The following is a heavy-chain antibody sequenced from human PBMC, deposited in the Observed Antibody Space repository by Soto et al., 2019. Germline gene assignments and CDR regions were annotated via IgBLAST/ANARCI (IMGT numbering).Heavy chain of an antibody. D-gene: IGHD3-22*01. CDR1: GGTFSSYA. CDR2: IIPIFGTA. J-gene: IGHJ3*02. CDR3: ARGSHDYDRGFGAFDI. V-gene: IGHV1-69*13. Sequence: RASVKVSCKASGGTFSSYAISWVRQAPGQGLEWMGGIIPIFGTANYAQKFQGRVTITADESTSTAYMELSSLRSEETAVYYCARGSHDYDRGFGAFDIWGQGTMVTVSS.